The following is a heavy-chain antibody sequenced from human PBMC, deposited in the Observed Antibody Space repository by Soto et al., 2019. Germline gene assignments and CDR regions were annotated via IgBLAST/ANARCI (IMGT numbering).Heavy chain of an antibody. V-gene: IGHV3-30*18. J-gene: IGHJ6*02. Sequence: GSLRLSYTAGGFNHRCCGLHEVDQAPGRGLEWVAVILYDGSKKYYADSVKGRFTISRENSKNTQYLQMRSLRAADTAVYYCVKDGSSGWPYFDDMDVWGQGTTVTVSS. CDR3: VKDGSSGWPYFDDMDV. D-gene: IGHD6-19*01. CDR1: GFNHRCCG. CDR2: ILYDGSKK.